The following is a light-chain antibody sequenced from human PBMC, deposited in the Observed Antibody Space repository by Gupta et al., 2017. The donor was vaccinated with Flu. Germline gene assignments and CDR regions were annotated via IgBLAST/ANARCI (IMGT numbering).Light chain of an antibody. CDR2: GNI. V-gene: IGLV1-40*01. CDR3: QSYDSSLSVWV. Sequence: QSVLTHPPSVSGAPGHRVTIPSTGSSSNPGAAYAVHWSQQLPGTAPKLLIYGNINRPSGVPDRFSGSKSGTSASLAITGLQAEDEADYYCQSYDSSLSVWVFGGGTKLTVL. J-gene: IGLJ3*02. CDR1: SSNPGAAYA.